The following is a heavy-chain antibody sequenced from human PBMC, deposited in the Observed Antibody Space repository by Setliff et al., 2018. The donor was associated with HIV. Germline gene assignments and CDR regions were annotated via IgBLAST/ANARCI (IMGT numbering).Heavy chain of an antibody. V-gene: IGHV1-3*01. J-gene: IGHJ6*02. D-gene: IGHD3-3*01. Sequence: GASVKVSCKASGFTFTNYAIHWVRQAPGQRLEWLGWINAGDDNPKYSQKFQDRVTITRDTSASTAYMELSSLMSEDTAVYYCARLRVLQLLEWSNYYYYGLDVWGQGTTVTV. CDR2: INAGDDNP. CDR3: ARLRVLQLLEWSNYYYYGLDV. CDR1: GFTFTNYA.